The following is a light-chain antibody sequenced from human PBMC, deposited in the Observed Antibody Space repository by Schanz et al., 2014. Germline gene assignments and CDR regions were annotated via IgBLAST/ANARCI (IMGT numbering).Light chain of an antibody. Sequence: EIVMTQSPATLSVSPGEGATLSCRASQSVSRNLAWYQQKPGQAPRLLIYGASRRATGVPARFSGSGSGTEFTLTISNLQSEDFAVYYCHQYNNWLTFGGGTKVEIK. CDR1: QSVSRN. CDR2: GAS. CDR3: HQYNNWLT. V-gene: IGKV3-15*01. J-gene: IGKJ4*01.